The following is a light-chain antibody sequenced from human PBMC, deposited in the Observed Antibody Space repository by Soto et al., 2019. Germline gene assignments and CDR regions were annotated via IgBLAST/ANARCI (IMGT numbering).Light chain of an antibody. J-gene: IGKJ1*01. CDR2: AAS. CDR3: QQSYRTPKR. CDR1: QSISSY. Sequence: DIQMTQSPSSLSASVGDRVTITCRASQSISSYLNWYQQKPGKAPKLLIYAASSLQSGVPSRFSGSGSGTDFTLTISSLPPEDFATYYCQQSYRTPKRFGQGAKVEIK. V-gene: IGKV1-39*01.